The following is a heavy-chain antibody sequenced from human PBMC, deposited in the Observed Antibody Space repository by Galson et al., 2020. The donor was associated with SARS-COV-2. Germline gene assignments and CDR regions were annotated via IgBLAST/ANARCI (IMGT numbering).Heavy chain of an antibody. D-gene: IGHD3-22*01. CDR3: ARVGDYYDSGGVDY. CDR1: GFTFSSYW. Sequence: GESLKISCAASGFTFSSYWMSWVRQAPGKGLEWVANIKQDGSEKYYVDSVKGRFTISRDNAKNSLYLQMNSLRAEDTAVYYCARVGDYYDSGGVDYGGQRTLVAVSS. CDR2: IKQDGSEK. J-gene: IGHJ4*02. V-gene: IGHV3-7*04.